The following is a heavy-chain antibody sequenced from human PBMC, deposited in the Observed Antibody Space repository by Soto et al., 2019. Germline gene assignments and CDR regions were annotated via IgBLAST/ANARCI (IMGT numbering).Heavy chain of an antibody. CDR1: GDTFTNFG. Sequence: HLVQSGPEVKKPGASVTVSCKTSGDTFTNFGLSWVRQAPGQGLEWMGWIATYNTNRNYAQKFQGRLTLTTDTSTSTAYMELKSLGYDDTAGYYCARVLRGVVNWFDPWGQGTLVTVSS. CDR3: ARVLRGVVNWFDP. J-gene: IGHJ5*02. CDR2: IATYNTNR. D-gene: IGHD3-10*01. V-gene: IGHV1-18*01.